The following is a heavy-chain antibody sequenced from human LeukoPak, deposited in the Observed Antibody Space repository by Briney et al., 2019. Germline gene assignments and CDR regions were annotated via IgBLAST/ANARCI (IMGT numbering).Heavy chain of an antibody. Sequence: GGSLRLSCAASGFTFSSYSMNWVRQAPGTGLEWVSSMSRSSNYIYYADSVKGRFTISRDNSKNTLYLQMNSLRAEDTAVYYCARDLGGWGVVVVIRYYMDVWGKGTTVTVSS. D-gene: IGHD3-22*01. CDR3: ARDLGGWGVVVVIRYYMDV. CDR1: GFTFSSYS. V-gene: IGHV3-21*01. CDR2: MSRSSNYI. J-gene: IGHJ6*03.